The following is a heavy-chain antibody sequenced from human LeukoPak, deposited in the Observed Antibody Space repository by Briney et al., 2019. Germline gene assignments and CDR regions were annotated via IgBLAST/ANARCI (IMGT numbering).Heavy chain of an antibody. D-gene: IGHD2-8*01. CDR1: GFTFSSYA. J-gene: IGHJ4*02. CDR3: ARVQIPTNLDY. Sequence: GGSLRLSCAASGFTFSSYAMHWVRQAPGKGLEWVAVISYDGSNKYYADSVKGRFTISRDNSKNTLYLQMNSLRAEDTAVYYCARVQIPTNLDYWGQGTLVTVSS. V-gene: IGHV3-30-3*01. CDR2: ISYDGSNK.